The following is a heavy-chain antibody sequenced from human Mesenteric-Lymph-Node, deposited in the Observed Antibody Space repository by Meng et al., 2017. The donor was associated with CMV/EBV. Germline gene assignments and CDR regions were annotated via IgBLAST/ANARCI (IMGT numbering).Heavy chain of an antibody. D-gene: IGHD3-9*01. CDR1: GGSFSGYY. CDR3: ARSPPNYDILTGYYFGLFYFDY. J-gene: IGHJ4*02. Sequence: GSLRLSCAVYGGSFSGYYWSWIRQPPGKGLEWIGEINHSGSTNYNPSLKSRVTISVDTSKNQFSLKLSSVTAADTAVYYCARSPPNYDILTGYYFGLFYFDYWGQGTLDTVSS. CDR2: INHSGST. V-gene: IGHV4-34*01.